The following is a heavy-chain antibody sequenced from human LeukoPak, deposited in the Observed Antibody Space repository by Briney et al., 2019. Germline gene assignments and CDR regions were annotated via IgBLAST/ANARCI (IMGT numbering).Heavy chain of an antibody. CDR2: ISDRGGTT. CDR1: GFTFSSYA. D-gene: IGHD5-12*01. V-gene: IGHV3-23*01. CDR3: AKDLIEEYSGYGHFDY. J-gene: IGHJ4*02. Sequence: GGSLRLSCAASGFTFSSYAMSWVRQAPGKGLEWVSSISDRGGTTYYADSVKGRFTISRDNSKNTVYLQMNSLRAEDTALYYCAKDLIEEYSGYGHFDYWGQGTLVTVS.